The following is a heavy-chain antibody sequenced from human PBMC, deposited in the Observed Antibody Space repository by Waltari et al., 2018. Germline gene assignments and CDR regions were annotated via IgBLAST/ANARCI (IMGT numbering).Heavy chain of an antibody. V-gene: IGHV3-11*06. CDR1: GFTFSDYY. CDR3: ATLERVVLGMDV. CDR2: ISSSSSYT. J-gene: IGHJ6*02. D-gene: IGHD2-15*01. Sequence: QVQLVESGGGWVKPGGSLRLSCAASGFTFSDYYMSWIRQAPGKGLEWVSYISSSSSYTNYADSVKGRFTISRDNAKNSLYLQMNSLRAEDTAVYYCATLERVVLGMDVWGQGTTVTVSS.